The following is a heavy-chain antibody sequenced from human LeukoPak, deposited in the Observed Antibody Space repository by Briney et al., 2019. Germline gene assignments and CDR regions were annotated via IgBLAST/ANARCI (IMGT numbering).Heavy chain of an antibody. V-gene: IGHV1-46*01. CDR2: INPSGGST. CDR1: GYTFTSYY. J-gene: IGHJ4*02. Sequence: ASVEVSCKASGYTFTSYYMHWLRQAPGQGLEWMGIINPSGGSTTYAQKFQGRVTMTRDMSTSTVYMELSSLRSEDTAVYYCARAEGSWRGEARMGYYFDYWGQGTLVTVSS. D-gene: IGHD6-13*01. CDR3: ARAEGSWRGEARMGYYFDY.